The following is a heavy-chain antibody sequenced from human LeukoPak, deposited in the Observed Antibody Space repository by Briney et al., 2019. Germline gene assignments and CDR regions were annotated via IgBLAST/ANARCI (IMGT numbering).Heavy chain of an antibody. Sequence: ASVKVSCKASGYTFNSYGISWVRQAPGQGLEWMGWISPYNDNTNYAQRLRGRVSMTTDTSTSTAYMELRSLRSDDTAVYYCARDSLYYYDSSGYPYLDYWGQGTLVTVSS. CDR1: GYTFNSYG. CDR2: ISPYNDNT. CDR3: ARDSLYYYDSSGYPYLDY. V-gene: IGHV1-18*01. D-gene: IGHD3-22*01. J-gene: IGHJ4*02.